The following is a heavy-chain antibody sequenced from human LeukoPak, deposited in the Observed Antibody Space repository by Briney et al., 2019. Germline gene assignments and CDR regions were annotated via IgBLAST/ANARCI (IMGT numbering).Heavy chain of an antibody. Sequence: GGSLRLSCAASGFNFNTYAVHWVRQAPGKGLEWVSFIRYDGSKKNHADSVMGRFTISRDNSKNILYLQMNSLRAEDTAVYYCVEGGYCSGDTCYSVGYWGQGTLVTVSS. J-gene: IGHJ4*02. D-gene: IGHD2-15*01. V-gene: IGHV3-30*02. CDR3: VEGGYCSGDTCYSVGY. CDR2: IRYDGSKK. CDR1: GFNFNTYA.